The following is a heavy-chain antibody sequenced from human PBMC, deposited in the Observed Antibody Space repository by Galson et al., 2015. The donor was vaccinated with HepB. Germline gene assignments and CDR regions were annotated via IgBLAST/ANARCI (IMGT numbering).Heavy chain of an antibody. CDR3: ARDTSSGDYASGYFQH. CDR2: IIPIFGTA. CDR1: GGTFSSYA. J-gene: IGHJ1*01. D-gene: IGHD4-17*01. V-gene: IGHV1-69*06. Sequence: SVKVSCKASGGTFSSYAISWVRQAPGQGLEWMGGIIPIFGTANYAQKFQGRVTITADKSTSTAYMELSSLRSEDTAVYYCARDTSSGDYASGYFQHWGQGTLVTVSS.